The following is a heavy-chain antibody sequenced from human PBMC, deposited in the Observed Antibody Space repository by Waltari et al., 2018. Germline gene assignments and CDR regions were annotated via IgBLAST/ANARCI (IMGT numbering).Heavy chain of an antibody. J-gene: IGHJ6*02. CDR1: GGSISSYY. CDR2: IYYSGST. Sequence: QVQLQESGAGLVKPSETLSLTCTVSGGSISSYYWRWIRQPPGKGLEWIGYIYYSGSTNYNPSLKSRVTISVDTSKNQFSLKLSSVTAADTAVYYCARVAANGYYYGMDVWGQGTTVTVSS. D-gene: IGHD2-15*01. V-gene: IGHV4-59*01. CDR3: ARVAANGYYYGMDV.